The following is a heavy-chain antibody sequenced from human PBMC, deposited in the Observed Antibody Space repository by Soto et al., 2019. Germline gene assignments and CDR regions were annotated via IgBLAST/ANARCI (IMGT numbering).Heavy chain of an antibody. CDR3: ARESWVGITMIVGYYYGMDV. V-gene: IGHV4-4*07. J-gene: IGHJ6*02. D-gene: IGHD3-22*01. Sequence: QVQLQESGPGLVKPSETLSLTCTVSGGSISSYYWSWIRQPAGKGLEWIGRIYTSGSTNYNPSLKSRVTMSVDTSKNQFSLKLSSVTAADTAVYYCARESWVGITMIVGYYYGMDVWGQGTTVTVSS. CDR1: GGSISSYY. CDR2: IYTSGST.